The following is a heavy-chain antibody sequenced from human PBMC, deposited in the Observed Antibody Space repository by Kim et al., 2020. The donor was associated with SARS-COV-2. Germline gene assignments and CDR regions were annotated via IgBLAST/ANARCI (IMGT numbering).Heavy chain of an antibody. D-gene: IGHD2-2*01. Sequence: GGSLRLSCEASGFTFSRYAMSWVRQAPGRGLEWVSSRNNGNNTTYAECVKSRFTIYRDNVKNTLYLQMDDLRAEDTALYYCAKDHESSRWPTFDYCGQGTLVTVSS. J-gene: IGHJ4*02. CDR2: SRNNGNNT. CDR1: GFTFSRYA. V-gene: IGHV3-23*01. CDR3: AKDHESSRWPTFDY.